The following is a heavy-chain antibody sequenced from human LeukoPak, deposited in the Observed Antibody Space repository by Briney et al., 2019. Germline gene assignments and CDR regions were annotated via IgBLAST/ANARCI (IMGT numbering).Heavy chain of an antibody. D-gene: IGHD1-26*01. Sequence: SETLSLTCTVSGGSISSYYWSWIRQPPGKGLEWIGNIYHSGSAYYNPSLKSRVTISVDTSKNQFSLKLSSVTAADTAVYYCARGGSYLKVGAFDIWGQGTMVTVSS. V-gene: IGHV4-59*01. CDR2: IYHSGSA. CDR1: GGSISSYY. J-gene: IGHJ3*02. CDR3: ARGGSYLKVGAFDI.